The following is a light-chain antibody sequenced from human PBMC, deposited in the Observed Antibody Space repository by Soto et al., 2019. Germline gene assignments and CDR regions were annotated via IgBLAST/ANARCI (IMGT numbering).Light chain of an antibody. CDR2: AAS. V-gene: IGKV3-15*01. J-gene: IGKJ3*01. CDR3: QQYNSWPLT. CDR1: QSVNSN. Sequence: EIVMTHSPVTLSVSPWEIATLSCRASQSVNSNLAWYQQKPGQAPRLLIYAASTGATGIPARFSGSGSGSDFTLTISSLQSEDFAVYYCQQYNSWPLTLGPGTKVDIK.